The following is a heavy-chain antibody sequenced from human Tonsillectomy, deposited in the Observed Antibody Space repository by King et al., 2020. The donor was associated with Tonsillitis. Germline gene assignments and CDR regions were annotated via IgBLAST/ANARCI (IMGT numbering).Heavy chain of an antibody. J-gene: IGHJ3*02. Sequence: QLVQTGAEVKKPGDSLKISCQGSGYTFTNYWIAWVRQMPGKGLEWMGIIYPGDSDTTYSPSFQGQVTISADKSISTVYLQWSSLKASDTAMYYCTRVGASALEGAFDIWGRGTMVTVSS. V-gene: IGHV5-51*01. CDR2: IYPGDSDT. D-gene: IGHD1-26*01. CDR3: TRVGASALEGAFDI. CDR1: GYTFTNYW.